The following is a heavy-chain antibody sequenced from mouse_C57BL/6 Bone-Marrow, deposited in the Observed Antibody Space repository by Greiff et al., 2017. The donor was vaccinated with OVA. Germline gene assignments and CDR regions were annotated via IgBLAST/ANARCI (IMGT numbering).Heavy chain of an antibody. CDR3: AKIGRLGDYDEAVDD. Sequence: QVQLQQPGAELVKPGASVKLSCKASGYTFTSYWMHWVKQRPGQGLEWIGMINPNSGSTNYNEKLKSKATLTVDKSSSTAYMQISSLTSEDSAVYYCAKIGRLGDYDEAVDDWGQGTTLTVSS. D-gene: IGHD2-4*01. CDR1: GYTFTSYW. V-gene: IGHV1-64*01. CDR2: INPNSGST. J-gene: IGHJ2*01.